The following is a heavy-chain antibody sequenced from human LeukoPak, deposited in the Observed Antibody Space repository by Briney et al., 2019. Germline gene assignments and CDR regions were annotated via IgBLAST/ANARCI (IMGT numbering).Heavy chain of an antibody. V-gene: IGHV3-48*04. CDR1: GFTFSSYA. D-gene: IGHD3-22*01. Sequence: GGSLRLSCAASGFTFSSYAMHWARQAPGKGLEWVSYISSSSSTIYYADSVKGRFTISRDNAKNSLYLQMNSLRAEDTAVYYCAREGIIGYYDSSGYLGFDYWGQGTLVTVSS. J-gene: IGHJ4*02. CDR2: ISSSSSTI. CDR3: AREGIIGYYDSSGYLGFDY.